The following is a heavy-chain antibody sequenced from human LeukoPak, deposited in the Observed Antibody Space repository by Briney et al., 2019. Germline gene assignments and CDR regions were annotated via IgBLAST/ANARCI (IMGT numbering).Heavy chain of an antibody. J-gene: IGHJ4*02. CDR3: ARGYDSSGYRY. Sequence: SQTLSLTCTVSGGSISSGGYYWSWIRQHPGKGLEWIGYIYYSGSTHYNPSLKSRVTISVDTSKNQFSLKLSSVTAADTAVYYCARGYDSSGYRYWGQGTLVTVSS. CDR1: GGSISSGGYY. D-gene: IGHD3-22*01. CDR2: IYYSGST. V-gene: IGHV4-31*03.